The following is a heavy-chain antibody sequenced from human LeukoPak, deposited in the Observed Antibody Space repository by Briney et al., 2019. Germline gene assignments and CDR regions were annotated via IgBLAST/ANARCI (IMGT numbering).Heavy chain of an antibody. Sequence: QAGGSLRLSCAASGLIVNNNYMSWVRQAPGKGLEWVSITYRDGNTNYADSVKGRFTISRDNSKNTLSLQMNSLRAEDTAVYYCACSGPYSNGGVMTDYWGQGTLVTVSS. CDR2: TYRDGNT. CDR3: ACSGPYSNGGVMTDY. D-gene: IGHD6-19*01. CDR1: GLIVNNNY. V-gene: IGHV3-66*01. J-gene: IGHJ4*02.